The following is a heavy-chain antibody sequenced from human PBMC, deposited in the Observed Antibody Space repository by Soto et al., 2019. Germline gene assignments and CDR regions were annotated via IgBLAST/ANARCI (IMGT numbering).Heavy chain of an antibody. CDR1: GGSVSSGSYY. CDR3: ARAPRITMIVNWFDP. Sequence: SETLSLTCTVSGGSVSSGSYYWSWIRQPPGKGLEWIGYIYYSGSTNYNPSLKRRVTISVDTSKNQFSLKLSSVTAADTAVYYCARAPRITMIVNWFDPWGQGTLVPVSS. CDR2: IYYSGST. V-gene: IGHV4-61*01. J-gene: IGHJ5*02. D-gene: IGHD3-22*01.